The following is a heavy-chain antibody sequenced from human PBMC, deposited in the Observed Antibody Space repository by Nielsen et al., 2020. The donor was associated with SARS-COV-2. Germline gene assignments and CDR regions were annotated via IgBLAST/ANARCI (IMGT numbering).Heavy chain of an antibody. D-gene: IGHD3-9*01. J-gene: IGHJ4*02. Sequence: GESLKISCAASGFTFSSYAMSWVRQAPGQGLEWVSAISGSGGSTYYADSVKGRFTISRDNSKNTLYLQMNSLRAEDTAVYYCARASSLYYDILTGYSQTAPFDYWGQGTLVTVSS. CDR2: ISGSGGST. V-gene: IGHV3-23*01. CDR3: ARASSLYYDILTGYSQTAPFDY. CDR1: GFTFSSYA.